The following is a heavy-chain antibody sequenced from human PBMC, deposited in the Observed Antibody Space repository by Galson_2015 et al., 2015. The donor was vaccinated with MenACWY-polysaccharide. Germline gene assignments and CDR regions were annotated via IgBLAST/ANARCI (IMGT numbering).Heavy chain of an antibody. CDR2: ISSSGSTI. Sequence: SLRLSCAASGINFVTSEMNWVRQAPGKGLEWVAYISSSGSTIKYADSVEGRFTISRDNVKDSLSLQMSSLRVEDTAVYYCAALRFLEWTYGMDVWGQGTTVTVSS. CDR1: GINFVTSE. D-gene: IGHD3-3*01. J-gene: IGHJ6*02. V-gene: IGHV3-48*03. CDR3: AALRFLEWTYGMDV.